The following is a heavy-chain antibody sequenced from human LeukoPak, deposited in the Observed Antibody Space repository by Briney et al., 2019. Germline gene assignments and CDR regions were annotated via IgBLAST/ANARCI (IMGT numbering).Heavy chain of an antibody. V-gene: IGHV3-23*01. CDR3: ARDLDRPMIVVGRGGYDYYGMDV. CDR2: ISTTGDRT. J-gene: IGHJ6*02. D-gene: IGHD3-22*01. Sequence: GGSLRLSCAASAFTFTNYDMSWVRQAPGEGLEWVSSISTTGDRTYYADSVKGRFTIYRDNAKNTLYLQMNSLRAEDTAVYYCARDLDRPMIVVGRGGYDYYGMDVWGQGTTVTVSS. CDR1: AFTFTNYD.